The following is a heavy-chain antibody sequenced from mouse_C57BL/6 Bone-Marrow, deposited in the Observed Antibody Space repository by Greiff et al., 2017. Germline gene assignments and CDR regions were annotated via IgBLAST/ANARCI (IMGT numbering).Heavy chain of an antibody. CDR1: GYTFTSYW. CDR3: AREGWFPFAY. Sequence: VKLLQPGAELVKPGASVKLSCKASGYTFTSYWMHWVRQRPGQGLEWIGMIHPNSGSTNYNEQFKSKVTLTVDNSSSTAYMQLSSLTSEDSAIYYCAREGWFPFAYWGQGTLVTVSA. D-gene: IGHD2-3*01. CDR2: IHPNSGST. V-gene: IGHV1-64*01. J-gene: IGHJ3*01.